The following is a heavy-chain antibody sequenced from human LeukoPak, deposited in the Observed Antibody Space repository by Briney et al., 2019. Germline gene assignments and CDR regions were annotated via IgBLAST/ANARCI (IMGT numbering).Heavy chain of an antibody. CDR2: ISGSGGST. CDR3: AKDGQWLVRGNNWFDP. D-gene: IGHD6-19*01. V-gene: IGHV3-23*01. J-gene: IGHJ5*02. Sequence: GGSLRLSCAASGFIFSNYAMSWVRQAPGTGLEWVSAISGSGGSTYYADSVKGRFTISRDNSKNTLYLQMNSLRAEDTAVYYCAKDGQWLVRGNNWFDPWGQGTRVTVSS. CDR1: GFIFSNYA.